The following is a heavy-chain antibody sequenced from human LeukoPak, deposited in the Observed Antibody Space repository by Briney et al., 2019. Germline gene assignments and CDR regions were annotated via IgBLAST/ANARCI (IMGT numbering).Heavy chain of an antibody. CDR1: GGSISSSY. CDR3: ARARYYGSGLFDY. J-gene: IGHJ4*02. V-gene: IGHV4-59*01. D-gene: IGHD3-10*01. Sequence: SETLSLTCTVSGGSISSSYWSWIRQPPGKGLEWIGYIYYSGSTNYNPSLKSRVTISVDTSKNQFSLKLSSVTAADTAVYYCARARYYGSGLFDYSGQGTLVTVSS. CDR2: IYYSGST.